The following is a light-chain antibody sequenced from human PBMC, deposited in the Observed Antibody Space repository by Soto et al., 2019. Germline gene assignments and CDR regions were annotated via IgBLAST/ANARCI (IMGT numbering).Light chain of an antibody. CDR2: DAS. J-gene: IGKJ3*01. Sequence: DIQMTQSPSSLSASVGDRVTITCQASQDISNHLNWYQQKPGKVPRLLISDASYLETGVSTRFSGSGSGTDFTFTITCLQPEDIATYYCQQYDNFPQITFGPGTKVDIK. V-gene: IGKV1-33*01. CDR1: QDISNH. CDR3: QQYDNFPQIT.